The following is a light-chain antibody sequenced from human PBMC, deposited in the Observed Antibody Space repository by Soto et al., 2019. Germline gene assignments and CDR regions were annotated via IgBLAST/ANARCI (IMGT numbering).Light chain of an antibody. CDR2: WAS. CDR3: QQYFTTPQT. V-gene: IGKV4-1*01. CDR1: QSVLYSSNNKNY. J-gene: IGKJ2*01. Sequence: DIVMTQSPDSLALSLGYRSTINCNSSQSVLYSSNNKNYLAWYQQTPGQPPKVLIYWASFRESGVPARFRGSGSGTDFTLTITNVQADDVAVYYCQQYFTTPQTFGPGTKVDIK.